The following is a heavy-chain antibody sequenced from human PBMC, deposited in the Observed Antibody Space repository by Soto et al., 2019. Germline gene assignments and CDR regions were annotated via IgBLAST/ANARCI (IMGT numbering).Heavy chain of an antibody. D-gene: IGHD2-15*01. V-gene: IGHV3-15*07. J-gene: IGHJ4*02. CDR1: GFTLSNVW. Sequence: EVQLVEAGGGLVKPGESLRLSCVGSGFTLSNVWMNWVRQAPGKGLEWVGRIKSKTDGGTIDYAAPVKGRFTISKDDSTSTLYLQMTCLKTEDTAVYYCTTWARQGSWGQGTLVTVSS. CDR3: TTWARQGS. CDR2: IKSKTDGGTI.